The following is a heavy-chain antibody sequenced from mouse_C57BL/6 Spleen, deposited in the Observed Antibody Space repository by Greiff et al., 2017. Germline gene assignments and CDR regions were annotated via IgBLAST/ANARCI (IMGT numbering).Heavy chain of an antibody. CDR1: GYTFTSYW. Sequence: QVQLQQPGAELVRPGTSVKLSCKASGYTFTSYWMHWVKQRPGQGLEWIGVIDPSDSYTNYNQKFKGKATLTVDTSSSTAYMQLSSLTSEDSAVYYSARASDSSGHAMDYWGQGTSVTVSS. CDR3: ARASDSSGHAMDY. V-gene: IGHV1-59*01. D-gene: IGHD3-2*02. CDR2: IDPSDSYT. J-gene: IGHJ4*01.